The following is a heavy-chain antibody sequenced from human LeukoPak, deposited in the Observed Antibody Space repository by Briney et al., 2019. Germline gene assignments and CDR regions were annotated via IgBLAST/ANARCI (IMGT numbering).Heavy chain of an antibody. Sequence: GGSLRLSCAASGFTFSNYDMHWVRQAPGKGLQWVSAISSSSSYIYYADSIKGRFTISRDNAENSLYLQMNSLRAVDTAVYFCARGEEKATITALDSWGQGTLVTVSS. V-gene: IGHV3-21*01. CDR2: ISSSSSYI. J-gene: IGHJ4*02. CDR3: ARGEEKATITALDS. D-gene: IGHD5-24*01. CDR1: GFTFSNYD.